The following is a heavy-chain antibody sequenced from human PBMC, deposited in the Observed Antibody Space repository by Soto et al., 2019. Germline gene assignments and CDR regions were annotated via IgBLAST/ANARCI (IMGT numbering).Heavy chain of an antibody. V-gene: IGHV4-30-2*01. CDR2: IRVTGYT. CDR3: ASGGALSAYGHVPLAF. J-gene: IGHJ4*02. Sequence: QLQLRESGSRLVQPSQTLTLPCSVSGDSITSRNYSWGWIRQASGKGLERIGNIRVTGYTSFSPSLMRRLTMSVDTSQDQFALYLNSVTAAASAVYYWASGGALSAYGHVPLAFWGQGTLVTVSS. D-gene: IGHD3-16*01. CDR1: GDSITSRNYS.